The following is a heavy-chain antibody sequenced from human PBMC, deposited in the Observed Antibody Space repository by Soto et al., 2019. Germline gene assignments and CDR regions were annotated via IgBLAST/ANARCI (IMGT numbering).Heavy chain of an antibody. CDR3: ARGYYYDSSDAFDI. CDR1: GFTFSDYS. J-gene: IGHJ3*02. CDR2: ISSSSNYI. D-gene: IGHD3-22*01. Sequence: GGSLRLSCAASGFTFSDYSMNWVRQAPGKGLEWVSAISSSSNYIYYADSVKGRLTISRDNAKNSLYLQMNSLRAEDTALYYCARGYYYDSSDAFDIWGQGTMVTVSS. V-gene: IGHV3-21*06.